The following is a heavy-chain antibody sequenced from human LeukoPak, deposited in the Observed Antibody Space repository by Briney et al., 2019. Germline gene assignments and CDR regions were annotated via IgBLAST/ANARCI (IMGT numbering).Heavy chain of an antibody. CDR1: GYTFTSYY. CDR2: INPSGGST. V-gene: IGHV1-46*01. CDR3: SRAFKYSMSGYYFDY. D-gene: IGHD2-21*01. J-gene: IGHJ4*02. Sequence: GASVKVSCKASGYTFTSYYMHWVRQAPGQGLEWMGIINPSGGSTSYAQKFQGRVTMTRDTSTSTVYMELSSPRSEDTAVYYCSRAFKYSMSGYYFDYWGQGTLVTVSS.